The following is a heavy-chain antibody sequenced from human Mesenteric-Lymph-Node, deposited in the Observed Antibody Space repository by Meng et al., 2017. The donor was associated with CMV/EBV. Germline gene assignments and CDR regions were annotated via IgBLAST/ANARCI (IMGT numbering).Heavy chain of an antibody. Sequence: SETLSLTCAVYGGSFSGYYWTWIRQPPGKGLEWIGFISYSGSTNYNPSLKSRVTISVDTSKNHFSLKLTSVTAADTAVYYCATTRGPDAYRVDYWGQGTLVTVSS. J-gene: IGHJ4*02. CDR3: ATTRGPDAYRVDY. CDR1: GGSFSGYY. CDR2: ISYSGST. V-gene: IGHV4-59*01. D-gene: IGHD3-16*01.